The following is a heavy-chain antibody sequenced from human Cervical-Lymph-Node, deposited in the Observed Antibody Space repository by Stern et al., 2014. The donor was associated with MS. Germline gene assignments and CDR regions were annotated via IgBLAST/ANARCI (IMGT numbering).Heavy chain of an antibody. CDR3: ARDSLIRTFGVEEGMDV. J-gene: IGHJ6*02. Sequence: VQLEESGAEVKKPGASVKVSCKASGYIFTSYGISWVRQAPGQGLEWMGWISADNGDTNYAQNVQGRVTMTTDTSTNTAYMELSSLRSDDTALYYCARDSLIRTFGVEEGMDVWGQGTTVTVSS. D-gene: IGHD3-3*01. CDR1: GYIFTSYG. CDR2: ISADNGDT. V-gene: IGHV1-18*01.